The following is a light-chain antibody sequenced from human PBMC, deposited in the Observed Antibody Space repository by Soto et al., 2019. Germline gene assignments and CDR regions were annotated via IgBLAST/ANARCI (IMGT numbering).Light chain of an antibody. J-gene: IGKJ4*01. V-gene: IGKV1-17*03. CDR1: QGIDNY. CDR2: AAS. Sequence: DIPMTPSPSSLSASVGDRVTLPFRASQGIDNYLAWFQQKPGKVPQRLIYAASTLQSGVPSRFSGSGSGTEFTLTISSLQPEDFATYYCLQHRSYPLTFGGGTKVDIK. CDR3: LQHRSYPLT.